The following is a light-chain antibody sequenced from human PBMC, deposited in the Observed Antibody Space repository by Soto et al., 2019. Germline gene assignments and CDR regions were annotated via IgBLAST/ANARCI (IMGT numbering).Light chain of an antibody. J-gene: IGKJ4*01. Sequence: DVQMTQSPSSLSAFVGDRVTITCRANQGIAPYLAWFQQKPGKVPKLLIYATSTLQSGVPSRFSGSGSGTDFTLTINSLQPEEVGTYYCQKYNSAPLPFGGGTKVEIK. CDR2: ATS. V-gene: IGKV1-27*01. CDR3: QKYNSAPLP. CDR1: QGIAPY.